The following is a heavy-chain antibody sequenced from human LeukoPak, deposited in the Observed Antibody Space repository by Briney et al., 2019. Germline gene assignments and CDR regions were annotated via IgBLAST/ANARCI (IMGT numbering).Heavy chain of an antibody. V-gene: IGHV1-3*01. CDR2: INAGNGNT. J-gene: IGHJ4*02. CDR3: ARDGKDDSSGYYF. D-gene: IGHD3-22*01. CDR1: GGTFSSYA. Sequence: ASVKVSCKASGGTFSSYAISWVRQAPGQRLEWMGWINAGNGNTKYSQKFQGRVTITRDTSASTAYMELSSLRSEDMAVYYCARDGKDDSSGYYFWGQGTLVTVSS.